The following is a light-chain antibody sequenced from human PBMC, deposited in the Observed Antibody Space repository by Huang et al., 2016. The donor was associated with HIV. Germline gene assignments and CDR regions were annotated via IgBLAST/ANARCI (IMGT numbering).Light chain of an antibody. CDR3: QQYYSTPQ. V-gene: IGKV1-NL1*01. J-gene: IGKJ1*01. CDR2: AAT. CDR1: QGINNS. Sequence: DIQMTQSPSSLPASVGDRVTITCRASQGINNSLAWYQQKPGKAPKPLLYAATRVQSGVPTRVGGSGSGTDITLTINSLQPEDFATYYCQQYYSTPQFGQGTKVETK.